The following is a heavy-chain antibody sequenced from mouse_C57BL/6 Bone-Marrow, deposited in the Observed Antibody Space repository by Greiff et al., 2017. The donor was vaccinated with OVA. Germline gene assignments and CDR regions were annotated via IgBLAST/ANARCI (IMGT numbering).Heavy chain of an antibody. D-gene: IGHD2-3*01. V-gene: IGHV5-16*01. CDR1: GFTFSDYY. CDR3: ARDDGYYAFAY. Sequence: VQRVESEGGLVQPGSSMKLSCTASGFTFSDYYMAWVRQVPEKGLEWVANINYDGSSTYYLDSLKSRFIISRDNAKNILYLQMSSLKSEDTATYYCARDDGYYAFAYWGQGTLVTVSA. J-gene: IGHJ3*01. CDR2: INYDGSST.